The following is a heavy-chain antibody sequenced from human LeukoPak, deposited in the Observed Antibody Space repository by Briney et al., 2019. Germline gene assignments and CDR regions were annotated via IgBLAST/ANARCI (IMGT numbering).Heavy chain of an antibody. CDR1: GFTFSSYA. Sequence: GGSLRLSCAASGFTFSSYAMSWVRQAPGKGLEWVSAISGSGGSTYYADSVKGRFTISRDNSKNTLYLQMNSLRAEDTAVYYCAKDSAGYYYDSSGYYYDYWGQGTLVTVSS. CDR2: ISGSGGST. D-gene: IGHD3-22*01. CDR3: AKDSAGYYYDSSGYYYDY. V-gene: IGHV3-23*01. J-gene: IGHJ4*02.